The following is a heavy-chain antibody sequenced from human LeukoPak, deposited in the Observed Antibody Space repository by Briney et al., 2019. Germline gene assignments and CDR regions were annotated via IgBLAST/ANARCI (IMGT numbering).Heavy chain of an antibody. V-gene: IGHV3-21*01. Sequence: AGGSLRLSCAASGFTFSSYTMNWVRQAPGKGLEWVSSITSSSSYIYYADSLKGRFTISRDNARNSVYLQMNSLRAEDTAMYYCAKDEDTWGYTISGYWGQGTLVTVSS. CDR3: AKDEDTWGYTISGY. CDR1: GFTFSSYT. J-gene: IGHJ4*02. CDR2: ITSSSSYI. D-gene: IGHD3-16*01.